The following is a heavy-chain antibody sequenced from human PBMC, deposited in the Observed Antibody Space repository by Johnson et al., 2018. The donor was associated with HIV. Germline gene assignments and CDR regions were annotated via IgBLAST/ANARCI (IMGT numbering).Heavy chain of an antibody. CDR2: IKQDGSDK. V-gene: IGHV3-7*01. CDR3: ARGAYCGGDCYSGLGALDV. D-gene: IGHD2-21*02. CDR1: GFTFSSYT. Sequence: VQLVESGGGVVQPGTSLRLSCAASGFTFSSYTMHWVRQAPGKGLEWVANIKQDGSDKYYVDSVKGRVTISRDNARNSLYLQMNSLRGEDTAAYYCARGAYCGGDCYSGLGALDVWGQGTMVTVSP. J-gene: IGHJ3*01.